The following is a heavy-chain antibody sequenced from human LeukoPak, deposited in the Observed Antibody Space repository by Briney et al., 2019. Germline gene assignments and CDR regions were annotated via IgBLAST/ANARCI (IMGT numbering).Heavy chain of an antibody. V-gene: IGHV3-9*01. Sequence: GRSMRLSCAASGFTFDDYVMDWVRQAPGKGLEWGSSISWNSNTIDYADSVKGRFTTSRDNAKNSLYLQMNSLRVEDTALYYCTKKANEAFDIWGQGTMVTVSS. CDR1: GFTFDDYV. CDR2: ISWNSNTI. CDR3: TKKANEAFDI. J-gene: IGHJ3*02.